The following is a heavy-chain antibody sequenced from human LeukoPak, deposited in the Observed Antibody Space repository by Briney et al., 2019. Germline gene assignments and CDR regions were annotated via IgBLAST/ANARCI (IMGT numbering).Heavy chain of an antibody. CDR3: ARDPSSTKYYFDY. CDR1: GYTFASYY. D-gene: IGHD6-6*01. V-gene: IGHV1-46*01. CDR2: IIPSGGGT. Sequence: ASVKVSCRASGYTFASYYIHWVRQAPGQGLEWMGIIIPSGGGTSYAQKFQSRVTMTRDMSTSTVYMELSSLRSEDTAVYYCARDPSSTKYYFDYWGQGTLVTVSS. J-gene: IGHJ4*02.